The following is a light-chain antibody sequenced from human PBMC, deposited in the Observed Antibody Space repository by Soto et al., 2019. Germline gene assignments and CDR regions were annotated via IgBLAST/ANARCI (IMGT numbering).Light chain of an antibody. CDR1: QGISSY. Sequence: DIPLTQSPSFLSASVGDRVTITCRASQGISSYLAWYQQKPGKAPKLLIYAASTLQSGVPSRFSGSGSGTEFTRTIRSLQPEDFATYYCQQLNSYPVLTFGGGTKVEIK. J-gene: IGKJ4*02. CDR3: QQLNSYPVLT. CDR2: AAS. V-gene: IGKV1-9*01.